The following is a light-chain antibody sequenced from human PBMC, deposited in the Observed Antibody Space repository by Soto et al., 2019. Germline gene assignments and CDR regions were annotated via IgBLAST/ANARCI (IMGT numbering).Light chain of an antibody. CDR1: QSVDTN. V-gene: IGKV3-20*01. CDR3: QQYAMSPWT. J-gene: IGKJ1*01. Sequence: EIVLTQSAGTLPLSPGERATLSCRASQSVDTNLAWYVQKPGQAPRRLMYGVSTWGTGVTARFSGSGSGTDFTLTIRRLEPEDFAVYYCQQYAMSPWTFGQGTKVDIK. CDR2: GVS.